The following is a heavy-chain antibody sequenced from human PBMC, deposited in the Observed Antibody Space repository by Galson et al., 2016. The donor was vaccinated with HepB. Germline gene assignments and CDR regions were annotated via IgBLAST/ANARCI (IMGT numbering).Heavy chain of an antibody. D-gene: IGHD5-24*01. J-gene: IGHJ4*01. Sequence: SLRLSCAASGFSFMSYRMAWVRQAPGKGLEWLSEIDGADGGDGITHYTDSVKGRFAISRDNSKNALYLQMNSLRADDTALYFCVRMGLCPAYGVVFNNYCHGWGHGTLVTVS. CDR1: GFSFMSYR. CDR3: VRMGLCPAYGVVFNNYCHG. CDR2: IDGADGGDGIT. V-gene: IGHV3-23*03.